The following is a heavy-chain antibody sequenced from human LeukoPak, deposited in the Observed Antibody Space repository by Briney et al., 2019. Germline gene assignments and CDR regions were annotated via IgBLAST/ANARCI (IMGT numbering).Heavy chain of an antibody. D-gene: IGHD6-19*01. CDR3: VRGGSDWNGMDV. CDR2: IHIDENRK. CDR1: GFTFSNHW. J-gene: IGHJ6*02. Sequence: GGSLRLSCAASGFTFSNHWMHWVRRVPGKGLVSVSRIHIDENRKTYADSVKGRFTISRDNAKNTLYLQMNSLGVEDTAVYYCVRGGSDWNGMDVWGQGTTVTVSS. V-gene: IGHV3-74*01.